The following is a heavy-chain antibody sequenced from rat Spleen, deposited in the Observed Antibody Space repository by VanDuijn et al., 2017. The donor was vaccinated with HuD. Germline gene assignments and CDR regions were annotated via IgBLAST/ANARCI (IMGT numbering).Heavy chain of an antibody. CDR1: GFTFRDNY. CDR3: TRLYYSNWFAY. J-gene: IGHJ3*01. Sequence: EVQLVESGGGLVQPGRSLKLSCAASGFTFRDNYMAWVRQAPTKGLEWVATISHDGSSTYYRDPEKGRFTISRDNAKSTLYLQMDSLRSEDTATYYCTRLYYSNWFAYWGQGTLVTVSS. D-gene: IGHD1-1*01. V-gene: IGHV5-29*01. CDR2: ISHDGSST.